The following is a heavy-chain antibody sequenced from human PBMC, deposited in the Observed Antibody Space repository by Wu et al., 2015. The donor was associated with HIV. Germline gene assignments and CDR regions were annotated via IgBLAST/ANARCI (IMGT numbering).Heavy chain of an antibody. D-gene: IGHD2-21*02. Sequence: QVHLVQSGAEVKKPGASVKVSCKVSGYTVTESSIHWVRQAPGKGLEWMGWIRPDSGATNYAEKFEDRVTMTRDASISTAYMQLNRLRSDDTAVYFCARDLGDDFAVRGFYWYMDVWGRGTAITVSS. V-gene: IGHV1-2*02. CDR1: GYTVTESS. CDR3: ARDLGDDFAVRGFYWYMDV. J-gene: IGHJ6*03. CDR2: IRPDSGAT.